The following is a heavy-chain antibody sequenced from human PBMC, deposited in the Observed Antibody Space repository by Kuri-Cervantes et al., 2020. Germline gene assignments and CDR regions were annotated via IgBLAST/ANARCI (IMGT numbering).Heavy chain of an antibody. CDR3: ARVGGYCSSTSCYAADYYYYYGMAV. D-gene: IGHD2-2*01. CDR1: GFTFTSSA. CDR2: IVVGSGNT. V-gene: IGHV1-58*01. J-gene: IGHJ6*02. Sequence: SVKVSCKASGFTFTSSAVQWVRQARGQRLEWIGWIVVGSGNTNYAQKFQERVTITRDMSTSTAYMELSSLRSEDTAVYYCARVGGYCSSTSCYAADYYYYYGMAVWGQGTTVTVSS.